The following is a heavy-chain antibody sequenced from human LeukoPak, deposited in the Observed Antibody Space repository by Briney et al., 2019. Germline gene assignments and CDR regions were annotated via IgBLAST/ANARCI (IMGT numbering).Heavy chain of an antibody. J-gene: IGHJ4*02. Sequence: GSVKVSCKVSGYTLTELSMHWVRQAPGKGLEWMGGFDPEDGETIYAQKFQGRVTMTEDTSTDTAYMELSGLRSEDTAVYYCATSLFVGAFYGWGQGTLVTVSS. CDR3: ATSLFVGAFYG. V-gene: IGHV1-24*01. D-gene: IGHD1-26*01. CDR1: GYTLTELS. CDR2: FDPEDGET.